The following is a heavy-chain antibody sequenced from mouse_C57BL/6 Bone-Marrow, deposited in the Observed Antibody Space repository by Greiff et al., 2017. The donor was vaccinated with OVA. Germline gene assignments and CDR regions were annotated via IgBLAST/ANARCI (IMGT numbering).Heavy chain of an antibody. CDR1: GYTFTSYT. Sequence: VQLQQSGAELARPGASVKMSCKASGYTFTSYTIHWVKQRPGQGLEWIGYIDPTNESTNYNQKFKGKATLTADKSSSTAYMHLRSLTSEDSAVYYCTRGYYFDYWGQGTTLTVSS. V-gene: IGHV1-4*01. J-gene: IGHJ2*01. CDR3: TRGYYFDY. CDR2: IDPTNEST.